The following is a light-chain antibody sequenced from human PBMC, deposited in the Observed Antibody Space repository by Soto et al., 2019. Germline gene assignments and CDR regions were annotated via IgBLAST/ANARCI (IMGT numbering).Light chain of an antibody. Sequence: QSVLTQPASVSGSPGQSITISCTGTSSDVGGYDYVSWYQQHPGKAPKLMIYDVTNRPSGVSNRFSGSKFGNTASLTISGLQAEDEADYYCISYASINTYVFGTGTQLTVL. CDR3: ISYASINTYV. J-gene: IGLJ1*01. CDR1: SSDVGGYDY. CDR2: DVT. V-gene: IGLV2-14*01.